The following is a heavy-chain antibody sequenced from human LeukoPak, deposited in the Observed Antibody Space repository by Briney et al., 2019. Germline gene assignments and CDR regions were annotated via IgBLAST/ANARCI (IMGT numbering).Heavy chain of an antibody. CDR2: IYYSWST. CDR1: GGSISSYY. V-gene: IGHV4-59*01. Sequence: SETLSLTCTVSGGSISSYYWSWIRQPPGKGLEWIGYIYYSWSTNYNPSLKSRVTISVDTSKNQFSLKLSSVTAADTAVYYCARGGYYGSGSYSNWGQGTLVTVSS. CDR3: ARGGYYGSGSYSN. J-gene: IGHJ4*02. D-gene: IGHD3-10*01.